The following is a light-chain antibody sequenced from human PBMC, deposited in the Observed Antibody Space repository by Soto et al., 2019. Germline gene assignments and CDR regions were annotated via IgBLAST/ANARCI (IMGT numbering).Light chain of an antibody. CDR2: GAS. Sequence: EIVMTQSPATLSVSAGERATLSFRASQSVSINLAWYQQKPGQAPRLLIYGASTRATGIPARFSGSGSGTEFTLTISSLQSEDFAVYYCQQYNNWPRTFGQGTKVDI. V-gene: IGKV3-15*01. CDR3: QQYNNWPRT. CDR1: QSVSIN. J-gene: IGKJ1*01.